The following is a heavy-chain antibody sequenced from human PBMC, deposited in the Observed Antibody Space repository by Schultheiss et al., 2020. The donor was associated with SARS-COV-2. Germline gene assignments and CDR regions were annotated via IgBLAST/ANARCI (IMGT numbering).Heavy chain of an antibody. CDR2: INPNSGGT. Sequence: ASVKVSCKASGYTFTGYYMHWVRQAPGQGLEWMGRINPNSGGTNYAQKLQGRVTMTTDTSTSTAYMELRSLRSDDTAVYYCARDHGGYDYFDYWGQGTLVTVSS. J-gene: IGHJ4*02. V-gene: IGHV1-2*06. D-gene: IGHD5-12*01. CDR1: GYTFTGYY. CDR3: ARDHGGYDYFDY.